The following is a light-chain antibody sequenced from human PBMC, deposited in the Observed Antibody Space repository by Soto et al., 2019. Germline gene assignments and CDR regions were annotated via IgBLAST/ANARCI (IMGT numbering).Light chain of an antibody. J-gene: IGKJ2*01. V-gene: IGKV3-15*01. Sequence: ETVMTQSPGTLSVSPGETVTISCRASQSVSSNVAWYQQIPGQAPRLLMYATSTRATGIPARFSGSGSGTDFTLTISSLQFEDFTVYYCQQYNNLYTFGQGTKLEI. CDR3: QQYNNLYT. CDR2: ATS. CDR1: QSVSSN.